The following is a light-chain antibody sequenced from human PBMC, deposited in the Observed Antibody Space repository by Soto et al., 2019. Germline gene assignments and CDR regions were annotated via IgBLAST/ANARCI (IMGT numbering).Light chain of an antibody. J-gene: IGLJ2*01. Sequence: QAVVTQPPSVSGAPGQRVTISCTGSSSNIGAGYDVHWYQQLPGTAPKLLMYGNSNRPSGVPDRFSGSKSGTSASLAITGLQAEDEADYYCQSYDSGLSGVVFGGGTKLTVL. CDR1: SSNIGAGYD. CDR2: GNS. CDR3: QSYDSGLSGVV. V-gene: IGLV1-40*01.